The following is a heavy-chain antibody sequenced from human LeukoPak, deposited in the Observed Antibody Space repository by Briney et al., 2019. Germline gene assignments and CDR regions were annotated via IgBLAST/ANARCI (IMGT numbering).Heavy chain of an antibody. Sequence: GGSLRLSCAASRFTFSTYAMSWVRQAPGKGLEWVSAISGNGGSTYYADSVKGRFTISRDNSKNPLFLQMNSLRAEDTAVYYCARGYIYGYHYWGQGTLVTVSS. CDR2: ISGNGGST. J-gene: IGHJ4*02. V-gene: IGHV3-23*01. CDR1: RFTFSTYA. D-gene: IGHD5-18*01. CDR3: ARGYIYGYHY.